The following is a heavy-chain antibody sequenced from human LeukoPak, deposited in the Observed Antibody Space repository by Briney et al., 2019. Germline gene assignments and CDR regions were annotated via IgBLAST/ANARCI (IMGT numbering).Heavy chain of an antibody. CDR3: AREMYAGWYFAFDI. J-gene: IGHJ3*02. D-gene: IGHD6-19*01. CDR1: GFTFSSFT. V-gene: IGHV3-21*01. Sequence: GGSLRLSCTASGFTFSSFTMNWVRQGPGKGLEWVASISNSGDYISYADSLKGRFTISRDNAKNSLFLQMSSLRAEDTAVYYCAREMYAGWYFAFDIWGQGTMVTVSS. CDR2: ISNSGDYI.